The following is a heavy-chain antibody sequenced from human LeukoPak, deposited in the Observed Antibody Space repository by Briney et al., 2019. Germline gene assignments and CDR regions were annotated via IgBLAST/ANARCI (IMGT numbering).Heavy chain of an antibody. CDR3: GRDNTHLMDV. CDR2: ISYSGGT. CDR1: GGSIISNNHY. V-gene: IGHV4-39*02. Sequence: SETLSLTCTVSGGSIISNNHYWGWTRQPPGKGLEWFGSISYSGGTAYNPSLRSRVTISVDTSKNQFSLQLNSVTPEDTAVYYCGRDNTHLMDVWGQGTTVTVSS. J-gene: IGHJ6*02.